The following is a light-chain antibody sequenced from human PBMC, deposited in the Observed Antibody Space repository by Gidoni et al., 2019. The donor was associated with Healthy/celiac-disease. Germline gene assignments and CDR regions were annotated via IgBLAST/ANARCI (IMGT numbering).Light chain of an antibody. CDR1: QSLLHSNGYNY. CDR2: WGS. Sequence: DIVMIQSRLPLPVTPGAPASISCRSSQSLLHSNGYNYLDWYLQKPGQSPQLLIYWGSTRASGVPDRFSGSGSGTDFTLKISRVEAEDVGVYYCMQALQTPITFGPGTKVDIK. J-gene: IGKJ3*01. CDR3: MQALQTPIT. V-gene: IGKV2-28*01.